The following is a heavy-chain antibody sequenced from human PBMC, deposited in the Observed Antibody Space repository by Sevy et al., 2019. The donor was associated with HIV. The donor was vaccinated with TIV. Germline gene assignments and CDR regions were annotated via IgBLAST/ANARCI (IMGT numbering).Heavy chain of an antibody. CDR1: GFTVSSNY. Sequence: GGSLRISCAASGFTVSSNYMSWVRQAPGKGLEWVSVIYSGGSTYYADSVKGRFTISRDNSKNTLYLQMNSLRAEDTAVYYCARDGRYYDSMLDYGGQGTLVTVSS. CDR2: IYSGGST. J-gene: IGHJ4*02. V-gene: IGHV3-53*01. D-gene: IGHD3-22*01. CDR3: ARDGRYYDSMLDY.